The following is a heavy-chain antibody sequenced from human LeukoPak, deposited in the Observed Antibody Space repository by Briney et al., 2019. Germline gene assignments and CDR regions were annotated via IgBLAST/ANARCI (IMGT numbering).Heavy chain of an antibody. Sequence: SETLSLTCTVSGGSTSSGDYYWSWIRQPPGKGLEWFGYIYYSGSTYYNPSLKSRVTISVDTSKNQFSLKLSSVTAADTAVYYCARSIPRVSFDYWGQGTLVTVSS. D-gene: IGHD2-21*01. J-gene: IGHJ4*02. CDR1: GGSTSSGDYY. CDR2: IYYSGST. V-gene: IGHV4-30-4*01. CDR3: ARSIPRVSFDY.